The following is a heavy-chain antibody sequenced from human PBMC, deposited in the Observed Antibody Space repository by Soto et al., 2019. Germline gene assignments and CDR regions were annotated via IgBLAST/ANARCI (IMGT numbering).Heavy chain of an antibody. V-gene: IGHV1-18*01. D-gene: IGHD3-10*01. CDR1: GYTFTSYG. CDR3: TRGGLGELLCDS. Sequence: QVQLVQSGAEVKKPGASVKVSCKASGYTFTSYGISWVRQAPGQGLEWMGWISNNNGHTGYGQRFQGRVTMTTDTSTSTAYMELRSLTSDDTAVYYCTRGGLGELLCDSWGKGTLVTVSS. CDR2: ISNNNGHT. J-gene: IGHJ4*02.